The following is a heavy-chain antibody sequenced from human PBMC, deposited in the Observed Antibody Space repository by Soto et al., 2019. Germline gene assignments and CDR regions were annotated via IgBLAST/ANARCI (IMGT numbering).Heavy chain of an antibody. D-gene: IGHD2-15*01. CDR3: ASSCSDWQTFDY. V-gene: IGHV4-4*02. Sequence: SETLSLTCVVSGGSISSDRWWSWVRQSPGKGLEWIGEIHHRGTTNYNPSLKSRVTISIDKSNNQFSLDLSSVIAADTAVYYCASSCSDWQTFDYWGQRALVTVSS. CDR1: GGSISSDRW. CDR2: IHHRGTT. J-gene: IGHJ4*02.